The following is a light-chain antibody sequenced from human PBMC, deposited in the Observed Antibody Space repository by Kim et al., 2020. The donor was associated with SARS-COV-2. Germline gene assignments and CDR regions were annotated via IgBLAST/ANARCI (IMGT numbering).Light chain of an antibody. V-gene: IGLV2-14*04. Sequence: QSITLSCSGTSSDVGGYNYVSWYQQHPGNAPNLMIYYVSTRPSGLSNSFSGSKSGNTASRTISGLQAEGEADYYCSSYTNSSTYGFGTGTKVTVL. J-gene: IGLJ1*01. CDR1: SSDVGGYNY. CDR3: SSYTNSSTYG. CDR2: YVS.